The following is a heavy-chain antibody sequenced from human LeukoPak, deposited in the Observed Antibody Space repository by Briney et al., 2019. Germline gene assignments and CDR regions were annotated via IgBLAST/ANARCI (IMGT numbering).Heavy chain of an antibody. CDR3: ARAKMTEMSAEYFQH. CDR1: GYSFTSYW. J-gene: IGHJ1*01. D-gene: IGHD5-24*01. V-gene: IGHV5-51*01. CDR2: IYPGDSDT. Sequence: GESLKISCKGSGYSFTSYWIGWVRQMPGKGLEWMGIIYPGDSDTRYSPSFQGQVTISADKSISTAYLQWSSLKASDTAMYYCARAKMTEMSAEYFQHWGQGTLVTVSS.